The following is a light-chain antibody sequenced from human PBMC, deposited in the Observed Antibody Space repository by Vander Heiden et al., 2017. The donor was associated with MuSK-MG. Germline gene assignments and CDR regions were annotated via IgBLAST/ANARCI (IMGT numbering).Light chain of an antibody. CDR3: QQYGSIPWT. CDR2: GAS. Sequence: IVVTQSPGTLSLSPGERATLSCRASQTVTNNFLAWFQQKPGQAPRLLIYGASSRATGIPDRFNGSGSGTDFTLTLSRLDPEDFAVYYCQQYGSIPWTFGQGTKVEIK. CDR1: QTVTNNF. J-gene: IGKJ1*01. V-gene: IGKV3-20*01.